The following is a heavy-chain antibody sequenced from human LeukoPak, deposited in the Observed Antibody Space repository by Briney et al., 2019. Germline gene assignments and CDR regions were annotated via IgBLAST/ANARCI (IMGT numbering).Heavy chain of an antibody. CDR2: INPNSGGT. J-gene: IGHJ4*02. CDR3: ARDLNRNGGNSALRY. D-gene: IGHD4-23*01. CDR1: GYTFTGYY. V-gene: IGHV1-2*02. Sequence: ASVKVSCKASGYTFTGYYMHWVRQAPGQGLEWMGWINPNSGGTNYAQKFQGRVTMTRDTSISTAYMELSRLRSDDTAVYYCARDLNRNGGNSALRYWGQGTLVTVSS.